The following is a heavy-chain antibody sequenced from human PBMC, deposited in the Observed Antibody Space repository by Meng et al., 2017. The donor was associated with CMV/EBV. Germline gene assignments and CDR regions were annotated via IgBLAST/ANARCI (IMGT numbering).Heavy chain of an antibody. CDR2: ISSSSSYI. V-gene: IGHV3-21*01. Sequence: GESLKISCAASGFTFSSYSMNWVRQAPGKGLEWVSSISSSSSYIYYADSVKGRFTISRDKAKNSLYLQMNSLRAEDTAVYYCARTRGGYGMDVWGQGTTVTVSS. CDR3: ARTRGGYGMDV. J-gene: IGHJ6*02. D-gene: IGHD2-2*01. CDR1: GFTFSSYS.